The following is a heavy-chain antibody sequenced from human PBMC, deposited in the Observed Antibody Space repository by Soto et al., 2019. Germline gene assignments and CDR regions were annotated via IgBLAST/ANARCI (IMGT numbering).Heavy chain of an antibody. V-gene: IGHV1-46*01. CDR3: ARARIAVAGTPFYYYGMDV. CDR1: GYTFTSYY. J-gene: IGHJ6*02. CDR2: INPSGGST. Sequence: ASVKASCKASGYTFTSYYMHWVGQAPGQGLEWMGIINPSGGSTSYAQKFQGRVTMTRDTSTSTVYMELSSLRSEDTAVYYCARARIAVAGTPFYYYGMDVWGQGTTVTVSS. D-gene: IGHD6-19*01.